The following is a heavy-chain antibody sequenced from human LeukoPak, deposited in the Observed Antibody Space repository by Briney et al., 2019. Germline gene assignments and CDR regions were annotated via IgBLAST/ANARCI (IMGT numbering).Heavy chain of an antibody. D-gene: IGHD2-8*01. V-gene: IGHV4-59*08. CDR3: ARRGYCTNGVCYTDY. J-gene: IGHJ4*02. CDR2: IYYSGST. CDR1: GGSFSGYY. Sequence: PSETLSLTCAVYGGSFSGYYWSWIRQPPGKGLEWIGYIYYSGSTNYNPSLKSRVTISVDTSKNQFSLKLSSVTAADTAVYYCARRGYCTNGVCYTDYWGQGTLVTVSS.